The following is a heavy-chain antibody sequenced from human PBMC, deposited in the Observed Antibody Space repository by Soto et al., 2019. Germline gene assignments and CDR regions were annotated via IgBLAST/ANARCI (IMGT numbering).Heavy chain of an antibody. J-gene: IGHJ6*03. V-gene: IGHV4-39*01. D-gene: IGHD4-17*01. CDR3: ARLTDYGDYPYYYYMDV. CDR1: GGSISSSSYY. Sequence: SETLSLTCTVSGGSISSSSYYWGWIRQPPGKGLEWIGSIYYSGSTYYNPSLKSRVTISVDTSKNQFSLKLSSVTAADTAVYYCARLTDYGDYPYYYYMDVWGKGTTVTVSS. CDR2: IYYSGST.